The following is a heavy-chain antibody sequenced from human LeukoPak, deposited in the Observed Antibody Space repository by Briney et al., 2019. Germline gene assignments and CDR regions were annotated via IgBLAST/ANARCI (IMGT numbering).Heavy chain of an antibody. J-gene: IGHJ4*02. CDR1: GGSISSSSYY. D-gene: IGHD4-23*01. CDR2: IYYSGST. Sequence: KSSETLSLTCTVSGGSISSSSYYWGWIRQPPGKGLEWIGSIYYSGSTYYNPSLKSRVTISVDTSKNQFSLKLSSVTAADTAVYYCARLDRISGYGGNPEYWGQGTLVTVSS. V-gene: IGHV4-39*01. CDR3: ARLDRISGYGGNPEY.